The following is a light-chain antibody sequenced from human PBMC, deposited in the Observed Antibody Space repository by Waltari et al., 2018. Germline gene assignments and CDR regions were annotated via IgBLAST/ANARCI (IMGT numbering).Light chain of an antibody. J-gene: IGKJ2*01. CDR1: QSVGTW. Sequence: DFQMTQSPSTLSASVGARFTISCRASQSVGTWLAWYQQKPGKAPKLLIYMASSLESGVPSRFSGSGSGTEFTLTISSLQPDDFATYSCQQYSSFSTFGQWTKVDI. V-gene: IGKV1-5*03. CDR2: MAS. CDR3: QQYSSFST.